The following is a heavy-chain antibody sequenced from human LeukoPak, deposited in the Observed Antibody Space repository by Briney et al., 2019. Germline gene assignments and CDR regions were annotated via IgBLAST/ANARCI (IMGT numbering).Heavy chain of an antibody. V-gene: IGHV3-48*02. Sequence: QAGGSLRLSCAASGFTFSSYSMSWVRQAPGKGXEWISYIGPSSNDISYADSVKGRFTISRDNAKYSLYLHMDSLRDEDTALYYCARDKDYAFDYWGQGTLVTVSS. J-gene: IGHJ4*02. CDR3: ARDKDYAFDY. D-gene: IGHD3-16*01. CDR2: IGPSSNDI. CDR1: GFTFSSYS.